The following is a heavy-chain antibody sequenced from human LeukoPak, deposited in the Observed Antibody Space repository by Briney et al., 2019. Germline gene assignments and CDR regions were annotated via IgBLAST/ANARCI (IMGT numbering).Heavy chain of an antibody. J-gene: IGHJ4*02. CDR3: AKDLASSNWPYYFDY. CDR1: GFTFSSYW. D-gene: IGHD6-13*01. CDR2: IKQDGSEK. V-gene: IGHV3-7*01. Sequence: GGSLRLSCAASGFTFSSYWMSWVRQAPGKGLEWVANIKQDGSEKYYVDSVKGRFTISRDNAKNSLYLQMNSLRAEDTAVHYCAKDLASSNWPYYFDYWGQGTLVTVSS.